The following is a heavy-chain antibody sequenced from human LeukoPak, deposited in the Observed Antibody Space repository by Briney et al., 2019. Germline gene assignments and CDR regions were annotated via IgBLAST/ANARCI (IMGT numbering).Heavy chain of an antibody. CDR2: ISAYNGNT. J-gene: IGHJ6*02. Sequence: ASVKVSCKASGYTFTSYGISWVRQAPGQGLEWMGWISAYNGNTNYAQKLQGRVTMTTDTSTSTAYMELRSLRSDDTAVYYCARDAVTTEGGADYYYGMDVWGQGTTVTVSS. CDR1: GYTFTSYG. CDR3: ARDAVTTEGGADYYYGMDV. V-gene: IGHV1-18*01. D-gene: IGHD4-17*01.